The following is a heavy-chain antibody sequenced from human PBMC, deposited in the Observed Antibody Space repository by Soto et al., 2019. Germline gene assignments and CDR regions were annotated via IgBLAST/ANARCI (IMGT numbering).Heavy chain of an antibody. CDR2: ISAYNGNT. V-gene: IGHV1-18*01. CDR3: ARSVDTAMVMSNGWFDP. Sequence: QVQLVQSGAEVKKPGASVKVSCKASGYTFTSYGISWVRQAPGQGLEWMGWISAYNGNTNYAQKLQGRVTMTTDTSTRTAYRELRSLRSDDTAVYYCARSVDTAMVMSNGWFDPWGQGTLVTVSS. D-gene: IGHD5-18*01. CDR1: GYTFTSYG. J-gene: IGHJ5*02.